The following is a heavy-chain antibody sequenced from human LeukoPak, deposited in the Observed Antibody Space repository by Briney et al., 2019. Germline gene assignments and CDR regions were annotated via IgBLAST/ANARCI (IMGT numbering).Heavy chain of an antibody. J-gene: IGHJ4*02. CDR3: AKEEGGAAAGSFDY. D-gene: IGHD6-13*01. Sequence: PGGSLRLSCAASGFTFSNYWMHWVRQAPGKGLVWVSRINSDGINTSYADSVKGRFTISRDNSKNTLYLQVNSLRAEDTAVYYCAKEEGGAAAGSFDYWGQGTLVTVSS. V-gene: IGHV3-74*01. CDR1: GFTFSNYW. CDR2: INSDGINT.